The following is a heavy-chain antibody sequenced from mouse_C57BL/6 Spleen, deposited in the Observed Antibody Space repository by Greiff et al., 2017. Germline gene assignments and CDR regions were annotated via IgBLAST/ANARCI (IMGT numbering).Heavy chain of an antibody. V-gene: IGHV5-4*01. CDR3: AREDYSNYPFAY. D-gene: IGHD2-5*01. J-gene: IGHJ3*01. CDR2: LSDGGSYT. CDR1: GFTFRSYA. Sequence: EVMLVESGGGLVKPGGSLKLSCAASGFTFRSYAMSWVRQTPEKRLEWVATLSDGGSYTYYPDNVKGRFTISRDNAKNNLYLQMSHLKSEDTAMYYCAREDYSNYPFAYWGQGTLVTVSA.